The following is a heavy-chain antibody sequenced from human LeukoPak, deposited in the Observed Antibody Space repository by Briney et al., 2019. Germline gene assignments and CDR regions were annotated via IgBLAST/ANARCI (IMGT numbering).Heavy chain of an antibody. CDR3: ASESVGSPDAFDI. J-gene: IGHJ3*02. CDR2: IKQDGSEK. CDR1: GFTFSSYW. V-gene: IGHV3-7*01. Sequence: GGSLRLSXAASGFTFSSYWMSWVRQSPGKGLEWLANIKQDGSEKYYVDSVKGRFTISRDNAKNSLYLQMNSLRAEDTAVYYCASESVGSPDAFDIWGQGTMVTVSS. D-gene: IGHD3-10*01.